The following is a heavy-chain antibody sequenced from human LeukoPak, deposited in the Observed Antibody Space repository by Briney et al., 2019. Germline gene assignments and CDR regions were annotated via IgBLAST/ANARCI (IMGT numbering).Heavy chain of an antibody. CDR1: GFTFSSYA. V-gene: IGHV3-30*01. D-gene: IGHD3-9*01. CDR3: ASHKLTYDILTGYLDY. J-gene: IGHJ4*02. Sequence: GGSLRLSCAASGFTFSSYAMHWVRQAPGKGLEWVAVISYDGSNKYYADSVKGRFTISRDNSKNTLSLQMNSLRAEDTAVYYCASHKLTYDILTGYLDYWGQGTLVTVSS. CDR2: ISYDGSNK.